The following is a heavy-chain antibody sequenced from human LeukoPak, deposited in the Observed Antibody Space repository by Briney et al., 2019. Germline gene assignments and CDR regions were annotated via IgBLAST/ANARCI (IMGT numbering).Heavy chain of an antibody. CDR3: ARHYYDSSATGYYYYYYMDV. D-gene: IGHD3-22*01. Sequence: SETLSPTCTVSGGSISSYYWSWIRQPPGKGLEWIGYIYTSGSTNYNPSLKSRVTISVDTSKNQFSLKLSSVTAADTAVYYCARHYYDSSATGYYYYYYMDVWGKGTTVTVSS. J-gene: IGHJ6*03. V-gene: IGHV4-4*09. CDR2: IYTSGST. CDR1: GGSISSYY.